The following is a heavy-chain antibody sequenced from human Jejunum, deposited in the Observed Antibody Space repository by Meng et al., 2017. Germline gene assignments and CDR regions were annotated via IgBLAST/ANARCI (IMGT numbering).Heavy chain of an antibody. CDR1: GGSVSSSGYQ. D-gene: IGHD7-27*01. V-gene: IGHV4-61*08. CDR3: ARDHWGSLDY. Sequence: VPLPESGPGLVRRSGTLSLICAVSGGSVSSSGYQWGWIRQPPGKGLEWIGYASTNYNPSLKSRVTISVDTSKNQFSLKLTSVTAADTAVYYCARDHWGSLDYWGQGVLVTVSS. CDR2: AST. J-gene: IGHJ4*02.